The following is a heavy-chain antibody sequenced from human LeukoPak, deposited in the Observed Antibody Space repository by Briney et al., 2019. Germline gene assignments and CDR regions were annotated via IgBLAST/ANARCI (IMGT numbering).Heavy chain of an antibody. J-gene: IGHJ4*02. V-gene: IGHV1-69*13. CDR1: GGTFSSYA. CDR3: ARGLGIAAAAPYYFDY. CDR2: IIPIFGTA. Sequence: SVKVSCKASGGTFSSYAISWVRQAPGQGLEWMGGIIPIFGTANYAQKFQGRVTITADESTSTAYMELSSLRSEDTAVYYCARGLGIAAAAPYYFDYWGQGTLVTVSS. D-gene: IGHD6-13*01.